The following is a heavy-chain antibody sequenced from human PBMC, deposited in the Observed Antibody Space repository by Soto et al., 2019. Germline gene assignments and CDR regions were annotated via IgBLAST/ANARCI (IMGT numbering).Heavy chain of an antibody. CDR2: IVVGSGNT. Sequence: ASVKVSCKASGFTFTNSAVQWVRQARGQRLEWIGWIVVGSGNTNYAQKFQERVTITRDMSTSTAYMELGSLRSEDTAVYYCAAGHSGCYYDYYYYGMDVWGQGTTVTAP. J-gene: IGHJ6*02. CDR3: AAGHSGCYYDYYYYGMDV. CDR1: GFTFTNSA. V-gene: IGHV1-58*01. D-gene: IGHD1-26*01.